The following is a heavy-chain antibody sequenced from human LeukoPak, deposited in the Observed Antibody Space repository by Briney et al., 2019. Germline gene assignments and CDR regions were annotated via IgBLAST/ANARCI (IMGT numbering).Heavy chain of an antibody. J-gene: IGHJ5*02. V-gene: IGHV4-34*01. CDR3: ARSADYYDTVDP. CDR1: GGSFSGYY. CDR2: INHSGST. D-gene: IGHD3-22*01. Sequence: SETLSLTCAVYGGSFSGYYWSWIRQPPGKGLEWIGEINHSGSTNYNPSLKSRVTISVDTSKRQFSLKMRSVTAADTAMYYCARSADYYDTVDPWGQGTLVTVSS.